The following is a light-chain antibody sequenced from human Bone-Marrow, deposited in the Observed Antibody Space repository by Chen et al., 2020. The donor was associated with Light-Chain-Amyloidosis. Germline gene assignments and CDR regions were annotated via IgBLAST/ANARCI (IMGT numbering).Light chain of an antibody. Sequence: QPALTQPASVAGSPGQSIPISCTGTRSDIGSFNLVSWYQHHPDKAPKLIIYEVEKRPSGVSNRFSGSRSGNTASLTISGLQADDEAAYYCCSYAGASTYVFGTGTEVTVL. CDR3: CSYAGASTYV. V-gene: IGLV2-23*02. CDR2: EVE. J-gene: IGLJ1*01. CDR1: RSDIGSFNL.